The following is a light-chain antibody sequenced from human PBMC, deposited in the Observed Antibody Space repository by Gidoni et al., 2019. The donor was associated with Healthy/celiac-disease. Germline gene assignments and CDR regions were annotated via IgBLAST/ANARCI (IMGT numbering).Light chain of an antibody. J-gene: IGKJ3*01. CDR1: QSVLYSSNNKNY. V-gene: IGKV4-1*01. Sequence: DIVMTQSPDSLAVSLGERATINCKSSQSVLYSSNNKNYLAWYQQKPGQPPKLLIYWASTRESGVPDRFGGSGSGTDFTLTISSLQAEDVAVYYCQQYYSTPFAFXPXTKVDIK. CDR2: WAS. CDR3: QQYYSTPFA.